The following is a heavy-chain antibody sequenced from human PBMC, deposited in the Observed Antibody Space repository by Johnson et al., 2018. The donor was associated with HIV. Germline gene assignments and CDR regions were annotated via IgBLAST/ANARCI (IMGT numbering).Heavy chain of an antibody. D-gene: IGHD1-26*01. V-gene: IGHV3-7*01. CDR1: GFSFSDYF. CDR3: ARSRWADDAFDG. Sequence: VQLVESGGGLVQPGGSLRLSCAASGFSFSDYFMTWIRQAPGKGLEWVANIKQDGSEKYYVDSVKGRFTISRDNAKNSLYLQMISLRAEDMAVYYCARSRWADDAFDGWGQGTMVTVSS. CDR2: IKQDGSEK. J-gene: IGHJ3*01.